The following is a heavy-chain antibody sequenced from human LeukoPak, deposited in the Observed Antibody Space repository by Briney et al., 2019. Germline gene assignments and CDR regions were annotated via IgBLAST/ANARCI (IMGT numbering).Heavy chain of an antibody. CDR3: ASGHSSSWAADY. Sequence: SETLSLTXTVSGGSISSYYWSWIRQPAGKGLEWIGRIYTSGSTNYNPSLKSRVTMSVDTSKNQFSLKLSSVTAADTAVYYCASGHSSSWAADYWGQGTLVTVSS. V-gene: IGHV4-4*07. CDR1: GGSISSYY. CDR2: IYTSGST. D-gene: IGHD6-13*01. J-gene: IGHJ4*02.